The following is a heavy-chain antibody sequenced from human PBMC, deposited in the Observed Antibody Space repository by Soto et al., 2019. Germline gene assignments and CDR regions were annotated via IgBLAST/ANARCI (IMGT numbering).Heavy chain of an antibody. Sequence: ASVQVSCPSSGYTFTSYDINWVRQATGHGLEWMGWINPNSGNIGYAQKFQGRVTMTRDTAIRTAYMEVSRLRSDDTAGYYCARGRASESYYLLGFWGQGTFGILPS. CDR1: GYTFTSYD. V-gene: IGHV1-8*01. J-gene: IGHJ4*02. CDR2: INPNSGNI. D-gene: IGHD3-10*01. CDR3: ARGRASESYYLLGF.